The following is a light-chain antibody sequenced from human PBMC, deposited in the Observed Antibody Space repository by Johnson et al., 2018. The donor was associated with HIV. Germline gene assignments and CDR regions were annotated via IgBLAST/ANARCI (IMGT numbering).Light chain of an antibody. CDR2: EKN. CDR1: SSNIGNNY. Sequence: QSVLTQPPSVSAAPGQRVTISCSGSSSNIGNNYVSWYQHLPGTAPKLLIYEKNKRPSGIPDRFSASKSGTSATLDITGLQTGDEADYYCGTWDSGLGAHYVFGTGTKVTVL. J-gene: IGLJ1*01. CDR3: GTWDSGLGAHYV. V-gene: IGLV1-51*02.